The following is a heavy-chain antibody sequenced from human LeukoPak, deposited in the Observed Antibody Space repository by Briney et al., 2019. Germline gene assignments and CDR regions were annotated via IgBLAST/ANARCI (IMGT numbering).Heavy chain of an antibody. J-gene: IGHJ4*02. CDR2: IWYDGSNK. D-gene: IGHD3-22*01. CDR3: TTEGETYYYDSSGPPPFDY. V-gene: IGHV3-33*01. Sequence: GRSLRLSCAASGFTFSSYGMHWVRQAPGKGLEWVAVIWYDGSNKYYADSVKGRFTISRDNSKNTLYLQMNSLKTEDTAVYYCTTEGETYYYDSSGPPPFDYWGQGTLVTVSS. CDR1: GFTFSSYG.